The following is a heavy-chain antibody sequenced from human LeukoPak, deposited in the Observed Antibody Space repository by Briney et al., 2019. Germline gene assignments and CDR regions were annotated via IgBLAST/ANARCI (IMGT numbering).Heavy chain of an antibody. V-gene: IGHV4-34*08. Sequence: GSLRLSCAASGFTFSSYSMNWVRQPPGKGLEWIGEINHSGSTNYNPSLKSQVTISVDTSKNQFSLKLSSVTAADTAVYYCAGGSGSYYNGRSPVWGQGTTVTVSS. CDR1: GFTFSSYS. J-gene: IGHJ6*02. CDR3: AGGSGSYYNGRSPV. CDR2: INHSGST. D-gene: IGHD3-10*01.